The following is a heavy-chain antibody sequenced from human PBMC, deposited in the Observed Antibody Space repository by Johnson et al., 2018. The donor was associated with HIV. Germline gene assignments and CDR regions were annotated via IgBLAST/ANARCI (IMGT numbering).Heavy chain of an antibody. J-gene: IGHJ3*02. V-gene: IGHV3-20*04. CDR3: ATSTASDAFDI. Sequence: EVQLVESGGGVVRPGGSLRLSCAGSGFIFDDYDMTWVRQAPGKGLEWVSGIDWNGRRTAYADSVKGRFTISRDNSKNTLYLQMNSLRAEDTAVYYCATSTASDAFDIWGQGTMVTVSS. D-gene: IGHD1-1*01. CDR2: IDWNGRRT. CDR1: GFIFDDYD.